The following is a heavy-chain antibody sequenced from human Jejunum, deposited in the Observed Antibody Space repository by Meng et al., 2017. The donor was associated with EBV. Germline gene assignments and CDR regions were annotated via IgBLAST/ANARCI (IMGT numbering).Heavy chain of an antibody. CDR3: ARGRVWGSYQDY. CDR2: MNPNSGNT. CDR1: GSTLTSDD. V-gene: IGHV1-8*01. J-gene: IGHJ4*02. Sequence: QVELVQAGAGVKKPGASLTFSCKASGSTLTSDDNNWVRQATGQGLEWMGWMNPNSGNTGYAQKFQGRVTMTRNTSISTAYMELSSLRSEDTAVYYCARGRVWGSYQDYWGQGTLVTVSS. D-gene: IGHD3-16*02.